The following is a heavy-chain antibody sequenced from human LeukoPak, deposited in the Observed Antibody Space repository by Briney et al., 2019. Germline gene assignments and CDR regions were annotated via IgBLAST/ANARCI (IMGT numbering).Heavy chain of an antibody. CDR3: ARHVGYYYDSSGPSEIDY. J-gene: IGHJ4*02. D-gene: IGHD3-22*01. CDR1: GGSFSGYY. Sequence: SETLSLTCAVYGGSFSGYYWSWIRQLPGKGLEWIGYIYYSGSTNYNPSLKSRVTISVDTSKNQFSLKLSSVTAADTAVYYCARHVGYYYDSSGPSEIDYWGQGTLVTVSS. V-gene: IGHV4-59*08. CDR2: IYYSGST.